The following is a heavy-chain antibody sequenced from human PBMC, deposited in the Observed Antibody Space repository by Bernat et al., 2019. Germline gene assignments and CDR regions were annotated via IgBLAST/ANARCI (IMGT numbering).Heavy chain of an antibody. CDR2: ISWNSGSI. CDR3: ARSVLLWFGAPGYFDY. J-gene: IGHJ4*02. CDR1: GFTFDDYA. Sequence: EVQLVESGGGLVQPGRSLRLSCAASGFTFDDYAMHWVRQAPGKGLEWVSGISWNSGSIGYADSVKGRFTISRDNAKNSLYLQMNSLRAEDTALYYCARSVLLWFGAPGYFDYWGQGTLVTVSS. V-gene: IGHV3-9*01. D-gene: IGHD3-10*01.